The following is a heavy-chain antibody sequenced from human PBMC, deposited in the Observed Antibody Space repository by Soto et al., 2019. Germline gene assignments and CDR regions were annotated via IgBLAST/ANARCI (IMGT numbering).Heavy chain of an antibody. D-gene: IGHD3-3*01. CDR1: GFNFYNYA. V-gene: IGHV3-23*01. CDR2: ISGDGTRT. Sequence: PGGSLRLSCAASGFNFYNYAMTWVRQAPGKGLEWVSGISGDGTRTYYGDSVKGRFTISRDNSKNTVSLQMNSLRAEDTALYYCVKDLRPNRGWFGPWGQGTRGTVSS. CDR3: VKDLRPNRGWFGP. J-gene: IGHJ5*02.